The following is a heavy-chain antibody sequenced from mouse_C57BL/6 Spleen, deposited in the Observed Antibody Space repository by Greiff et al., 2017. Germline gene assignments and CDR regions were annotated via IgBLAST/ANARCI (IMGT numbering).Heavy chain of an antibody. Sequence: VQLQQSGPVLVKPGASVKMSCKASGYTFTDYYMNWVKQSHGKSLEWIGVINPYNGGTSYNQKFKGKATLTVDKSSSTAYMELNSLTSEDSAVYYCARFYYGSSYYAMDYWGQGTSVTGSS. CDR1: GYTFTDYY. J-gene: IGHJ4*01. D-gene: IGHD1-1*01. V-gene: IGHV1-19*01. CDR3: ARFYYGSSYYAMDY. CDR2: INPYNGGT.